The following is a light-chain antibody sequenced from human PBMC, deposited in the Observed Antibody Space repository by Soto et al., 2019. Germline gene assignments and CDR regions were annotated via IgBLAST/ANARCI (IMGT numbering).Light chain of an antibody. CDR1: RSVSISF. J-gene: IGKJ1*01. Sequence: VVLTQSPGTLSLSPGARATLSCRASRSVSISFLAWYQQKPGQAPKLLIYDASNRATGIPDRFSGSGSGTDFSLIISRLEPEDSAVYYCQQFGGSLRAFGQGTKVEI. V-gene: IGKV3-20*01. CDR3: QQFGGSLRA. CDR2: DAS.